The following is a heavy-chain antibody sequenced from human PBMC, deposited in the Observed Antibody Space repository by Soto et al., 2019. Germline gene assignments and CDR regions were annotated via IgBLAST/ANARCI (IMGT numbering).Heavy chain of an antibody. CDR2: IYYTGDT. Sequence: SETLSLTCTVSGGSITTTNYYWSWVRQPPGKGLEWIANIYYTGDTYYSPSLRSRVTISVDTSKSQSSLILTSVTAAATAMYFCSSLQVPGNFDYWGHGTPVTVSS. CDR3: SSLQVPGNFDY. CDR1: GGSITTTNYY. D-gene: IGHD3-10*01. V-gene: IGHV4-39*01. J-gene: IGHJ4*01.